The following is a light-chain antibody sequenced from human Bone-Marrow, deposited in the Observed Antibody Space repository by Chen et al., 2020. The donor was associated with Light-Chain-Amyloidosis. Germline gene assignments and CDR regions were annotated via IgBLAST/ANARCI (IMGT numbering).Light chain of an antibody. V-gene: IGLV3-21*02. CDR3: QVWDRSSDRPV. Sequence: SYVLTQPSSVSVAPGQPATIACGGNNIGSTSVHWYQQTPGQAPLLVVYDDSDRPSGIPERLSGSNSGNTATLTISRVEAGVEADYYCQVWDRSSDRPVFGGGTKLTVL. CDR2: DDS. J-gene: IGLJ3*02. CDR1: NIGSTS.